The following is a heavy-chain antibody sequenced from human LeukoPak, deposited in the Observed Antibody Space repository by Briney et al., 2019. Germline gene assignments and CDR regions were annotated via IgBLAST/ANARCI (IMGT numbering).Heavy chain of an antibody. Sequence: IYYSGTTYYNPSLKSRITISVDTSQNHFSLKLTSVTAADTAVYYCASFYCSSGSCYSEDYWGQGTLVTVSS. V-gene: IGHV4-31*02. J-gene: IGHJ4*02. D-gene: IGHD2-15*01. CDR2: IYYSGTT. CDR3: ASFYCSSGSCYSEDY.